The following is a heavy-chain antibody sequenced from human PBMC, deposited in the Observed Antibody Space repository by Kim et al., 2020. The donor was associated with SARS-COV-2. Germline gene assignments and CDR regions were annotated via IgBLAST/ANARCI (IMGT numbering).Heavy chain of an antibody. D-gene: IGHD5-18*01. V-gene: IGHV4-34*01. J-gene: IGHJ4*02. CDR3: ARGRNSYSYCDY. Sequence: NYIPTLKSRVTISLDTSTNQFSLKLTSVTAADTAVYFCARGRNSYSYCDYWGQGTPVTVSS.